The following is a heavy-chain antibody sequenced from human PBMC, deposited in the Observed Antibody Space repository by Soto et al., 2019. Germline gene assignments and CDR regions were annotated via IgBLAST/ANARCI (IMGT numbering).Heavy chain of an antibody. Sequence: EVQLVESGGGLVHPGGSLRLSCAASGFTFSDYSMTWVRQAPGTGLGRVSYITSDGGVTDYADSVKGRYSVSRDNDKTSLFMPMNSLRDEDTAVYYCERLTQVSTVTSWGQGTLVIFSS. CDR2: ITSDGGVT. J-gene: IGHJ4*02. CDR1: GFTFSDYS. CDR3: ERLTQVSTVTS. D-gene: IGHD4-17*01. V-gene: IGHV3-48*02.